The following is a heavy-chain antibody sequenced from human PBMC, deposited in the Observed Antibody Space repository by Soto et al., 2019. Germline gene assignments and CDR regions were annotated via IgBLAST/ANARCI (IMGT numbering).Heavy chain of an antibody. D-gene: IGHD4-17*01. CDR2: LYYSGNT. CDR1: GGSVSSGSYY. CDR3: AREYLYGDYVPAYDAFDI. Sequence: QVQLQESGPGLVKPSETLSLTCTVSGGSVSSGSYYWSWIRQPPGKGLEWIGYLYYSGNTNYNPSLKSRVTISVDTSKNQFSLKLSSVTAADTAVYYCAREYLYGDYVPAYDAFDIWGQGTMVTVSS. V-gene: IGHV4-61*01. J-gene: IGHJ3*02.